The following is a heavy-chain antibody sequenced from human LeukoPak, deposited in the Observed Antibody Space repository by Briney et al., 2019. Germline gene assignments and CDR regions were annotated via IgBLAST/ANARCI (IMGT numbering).Heavy chain of an antibody. D-gene: IGHD4-23*01. V-gene: IGHV1-24*01. CDR2: FDPEDGET. CDR1: GYTLTELS. CDR3: ATDSGGNSYYFDS. Sequence: ASVKVSCKVSGYTLTELSMHWVRQAPGKGLEWMGGFDPEDGETIYAQKFQGKVTMTEDTSTDTAYMELSSLRSEDTAVYSCATDSGGNSYYFDSWGQGTLVTVSS. J-gene: IGHJ4*02.